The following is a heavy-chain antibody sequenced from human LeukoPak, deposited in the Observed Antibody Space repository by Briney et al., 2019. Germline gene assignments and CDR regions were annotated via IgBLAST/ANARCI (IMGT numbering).Heavy chain of an antibody. Sequence: GGSLRLSCAASGFTFSSYAMSWVRQAPGKGLEWVSTISGSGGNTYYADSVKGQFTISRDNAKNTLYLQMNSLRAEDTAVYYCARDLVNFDNWGQGSLVTVSS. CDR3: ARDLVNFDN. V-gene: IGHV3-23*01. J-gene: IGHJ4*02. D-gene: IGHD1-26*01. CDR2: ISGSGGNT. CDR1: GFTFSSYA.